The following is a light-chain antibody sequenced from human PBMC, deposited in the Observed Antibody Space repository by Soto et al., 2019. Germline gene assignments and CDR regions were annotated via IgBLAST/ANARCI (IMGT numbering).Light chain of an antibody. Sequence: QLVLTQPPSASGTPGQRVTISCSGSSPNIGSNTVNWYQQLPGTAPKLLIYSNEQRPSGVPDRFSGSKSGTSASLAISGLQSEDVADYYCAAWDDSLNGWVFGGGTKLTVL. V-gene: IGLV1-44*01. CDR1: SPNIGSNT. CDR3: AAWDDSLNGWV. J-gene: IGLJ3*02. CDR2: SNE.